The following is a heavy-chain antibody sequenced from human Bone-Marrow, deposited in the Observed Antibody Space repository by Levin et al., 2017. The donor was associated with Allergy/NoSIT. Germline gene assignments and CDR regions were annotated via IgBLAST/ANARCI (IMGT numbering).Heavy chain of an antibody. V-gene: IGHV4-39*07. CDR2: IYHSGNT. Sequence: SQTLSLTCSVSGDSISSGSYYWGWIRQSPGKGLEWIGNIYHSGNTYYNPSLKSRVTISVDTSKNQFSLKLSSVTAADTAVYYCARDSRGPAGYYYYGMDVWGQGTTVTVSS. J-gene: IGHJ6*02. CDR3: ARDSRGPAGYYYYGMDV. CDR1: GDSISSGSYY. D-gene: IGHD2-15*01.